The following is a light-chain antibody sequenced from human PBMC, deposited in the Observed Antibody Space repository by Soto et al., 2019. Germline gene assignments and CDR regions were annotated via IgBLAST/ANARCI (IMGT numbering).Light chain of an antibody. Sequence: QAVVTQPPSVSGAPGQRVTISCTGSSSNIGAGYDVHWYQQLPGTAPKLLIYNNNHRPSGVPDRFSGSRSGSSASLAITGLQAEDEADYYCKSYDGSLSGSGMFGGGTKLTVL. J-gene: IGLJ3*02. V-gene: IGLV1-40*01. CDR2: NNN. CDR1: SSNIGAGYD. CDR3: KSYDGSLSGSGM.